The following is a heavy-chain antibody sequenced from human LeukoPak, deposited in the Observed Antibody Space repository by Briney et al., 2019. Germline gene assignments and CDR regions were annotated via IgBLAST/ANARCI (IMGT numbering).Heavy chain of an antibody. V-gene: IGHV5-10-1*01. J-gene: IGHJ4*02. CDR1: GYSFATYW. CDR3: ARLYCSGDNCYPDY. CDR2: IDPSDSYT. D-gene: IGHD2-15*01. Sequence: GESLKISCKGSGYSFATYWIGWVRQMPGKGLEWMGRIDPSDSYTNYSPSFQGHVSISADKSITTAYLQWSSLKASDTAMYYCARLYCSGDNCYPDYWGQGTLVTVSS.